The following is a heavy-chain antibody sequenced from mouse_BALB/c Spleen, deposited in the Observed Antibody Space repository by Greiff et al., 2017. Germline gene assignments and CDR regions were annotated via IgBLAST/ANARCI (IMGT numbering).Heavy chain of an antibody. J-gene: IGHJ4*01. D-gene: IGHD2-4*01. CDR1: GFNIKDTY. V-gene: IGHV14-3*02. CDR2: IDPANGNT. Sequence: EVQLQQSGAELVKPGASVKLSCTASGFNIKDTYMHWVKQRPEQGLEWIGRIDPANGNTKYDPKFQGKATITADTSSNTAYLQLSSLTSEDTAVYYCAVAGGDYVYDYAVDDWGQGTSVNVSA. CDR3: AVAGGDYVYDYAVDD.